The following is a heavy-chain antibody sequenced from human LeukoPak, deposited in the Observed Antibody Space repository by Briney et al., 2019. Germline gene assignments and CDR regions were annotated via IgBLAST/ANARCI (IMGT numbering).Heavy chain of an antibody. D-gene: IGHD6-19*01. Sequence: GALRLSCAASGFTFSSYWMSWVRPAPGKGLEWVANIKQDGSEKYYVDSVKGRFTISRDNAKNSLYLQMNSLRAEDTAVYYCARDGSGWFFRFDPWGQGTLVTVSS. V-gene: IGHV3-7*01. CDR3: ARDGSGWFFRFDP. J-gene: IGHJ5*02. CDR2: IKQDGSEK. CDR1: GFTFSSYW.